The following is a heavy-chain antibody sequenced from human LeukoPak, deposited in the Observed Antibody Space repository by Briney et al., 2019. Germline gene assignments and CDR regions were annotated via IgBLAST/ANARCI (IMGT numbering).Heavy chain of an antibody. CDR3: ARGLSSSGWYSRGNFGY. V-gene: IGHV1-3*03. D-gene: IGHD6-19*01. CDR2: INAGNGNT. J-gene: IGHJ4*02. CDR1: GYTFTSYA. Sequence: ASVKVSCKASGYTFTSYAMHWVRQAPGQRLEWMGWINAGNGNTKYSQEFQGRVTITRDTSASTAYMELSSLRSEDTAVYYCARGLSSSGWYSRGNFGYWGQGTLVTVSS.